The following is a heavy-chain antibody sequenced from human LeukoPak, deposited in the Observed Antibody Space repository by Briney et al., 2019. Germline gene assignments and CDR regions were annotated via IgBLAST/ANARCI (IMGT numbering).Heavy chain of an antibody. Sequence: SQTLSLTCTVSGGSISSGDYYWSWIRQPPGKGLEWIGYIYYSGSTYYNPSLKSRVTISVDTSKNQFSLKLSSVTAADTAVYYCARDLKIGDAFDIWGQGTMVTVSS. V-gene: IGHV4-30-4*01. CDR3: ARDLKIGDAFDI. CDR2: IYYSGST. CDR1: GGSISSGDYY. J-gene: IGHJ3*02. D-gene: IGHD3-22*01.